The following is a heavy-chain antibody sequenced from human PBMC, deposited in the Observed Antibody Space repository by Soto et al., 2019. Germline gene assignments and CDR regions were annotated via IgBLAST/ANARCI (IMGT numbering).Heavy chain of an antibody. CDR2: IYYSGST. D-gene: IGHD2-15*01. V-gene: IGHV4-30-4*01. Sequence: QVQLQESGPGLVKPSQTLSLTCTVSGGSISSGDYYWSWIRQPPGKGLEWIGYIYYSGSTYYNPSLKXRXTXSXXTSTTQFSLKLSSVTAADTAVYYCARARGARYFDYWGQGTLVTVSS. CDR3: ARARGARYFDY. J-gene: IGHJ4*02. CDR1: GGSISSGDYY.